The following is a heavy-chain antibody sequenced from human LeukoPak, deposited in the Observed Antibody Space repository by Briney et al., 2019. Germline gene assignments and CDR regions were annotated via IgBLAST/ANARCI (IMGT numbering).Heavy chain of an antibody. CDR3: APRPIAVTGTTDY. CDR1: GFTFSSYA. V-gene: IGHV3-23*01. J-gene: IGHJ4*02. D-gene: IGHD6-19*01. Sequence: PGGSLRLSCAASGFTFSSYAMSWVRQAPGKGLEWVSAISGSGGSTYYADSVKGRFTISRDNAKNTLYLQMNSLRAEDTAVYYCAPRPIAVTGTTDYWGQGTLVTVSS. CDR2: ISGSGGST.